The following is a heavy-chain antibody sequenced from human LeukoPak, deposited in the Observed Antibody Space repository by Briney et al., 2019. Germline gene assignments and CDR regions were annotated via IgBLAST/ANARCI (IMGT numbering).Heavy chain of an antibody. J-gene: IGHJ6*02. Sequence: QPGRSLRLSCAASGFTFGHYAMHWVRQAPGKGLEWLALTSYDGATEFYADSVRGRFTISRDNSKNTVFLDVNSLRGGDTAVYFCARELVSVTRHDGLDVWGQGTTVIVSS. D-gene: IGHD4-17*01. CDR1: GFTFGHYA. CDR3: ARELVSVTRHDGLDV. CDR2: TSYDGATE. V-gene: IGHV3-30-3*01.